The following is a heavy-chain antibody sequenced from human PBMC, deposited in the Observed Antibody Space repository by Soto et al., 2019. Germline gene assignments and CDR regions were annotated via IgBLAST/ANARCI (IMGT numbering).Heavy chain of an antibody. D-gene: IGHD3-9*01. Sequence: GGSLRLSCAASGFTFSSYDMHWVRQATGKGLEWVSAIGTAGDTYYPGSVKGRFTISRENAKNSLYLQMNSLRAGDTAVYYCARSEKYYDILTGCPRLGMDVWGQGTTVTVSS. V-gene: IGHV3-13*01. CDR1: GFTFSSYD. CDR2: IGTAGDT. J-gene: IGHJ6*02. CDR3: ARSEKYYDILTGCPRLGMDV.